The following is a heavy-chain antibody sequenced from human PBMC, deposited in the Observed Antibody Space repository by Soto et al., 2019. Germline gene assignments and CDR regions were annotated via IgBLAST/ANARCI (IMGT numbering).Heavy chain of an antibody. CDR2: INHSGST. CDR3: ARAGYYGSGSYYFNPFFDY. D-gene: IGHD3-10*01. Sequence: SETLSLTCAFYGGSFSGYYWSLIRQPPGKGLEWIGEINHSGSTNYNPSLKSRVTISVDTSKNQFSLKLSSVTAADTAVYYCARAGYYGSGSYYFNPFFDYWGQGTLVTVSS. V-gene: IGHV4-34*01. CDR1: GGSFSGYY. J-gene: IGHJ4*02.